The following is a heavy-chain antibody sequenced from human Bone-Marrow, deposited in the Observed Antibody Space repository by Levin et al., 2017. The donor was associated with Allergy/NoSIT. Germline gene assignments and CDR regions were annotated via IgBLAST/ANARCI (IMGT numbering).Heavy chain of an antibody. V-gene: IGHV5-51*01. Sequence: LGESLKISCKGSGYDFGTYWIGWVRQMPGKGLEWMGIIYPGDSDTTYSPSFQGHVTMSADKSISTAYLQWASLKASDTAIFYCARLFGGSYDSLNGYYEGNFDIWGQGTLVTVSS. D-gene: IGHD3-9*01. CDR2: IYPGDSDT. CDR3: ARLFGGSYDSLNGYYEGNFDI. CDR1: GYDFGTYW. J-gene: IGHJ3*02.